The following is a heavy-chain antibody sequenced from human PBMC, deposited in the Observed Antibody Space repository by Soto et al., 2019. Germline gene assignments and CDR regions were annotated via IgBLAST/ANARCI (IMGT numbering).Heavy chain of an antibody. CDR3: ARVRWFGELYEDY. J-gene: IGHJ4*02. V-gene: IGHV4-31*11. Sequence: QVQLQASGPGLVKPSQTLSLTCAVSGDSISSGDYYWSWIRQHPGKGLEWIGYIYYSGNTYYNPSLSSRITMSVATSKNQFSLRLSSVTAADTSLYYCARVRWFGELYEDYWGQGTLVTVSS. CDR2: IYYSGNT. D-gene: IGHD3-10*01. CDR1: GDSISSGDYY.